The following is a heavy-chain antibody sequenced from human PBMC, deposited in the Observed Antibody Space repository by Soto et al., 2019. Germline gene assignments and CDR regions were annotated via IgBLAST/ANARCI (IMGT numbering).Heavy chain of an antibody. D-gene: IGHD2-2*01. Sequence: QVQLVQSGAEVKKPGASVKVSCKASGYTFTSYAMHWVRQAPGQRLERMGWINAGNGNTKYSQKFQGRVTITRDTSASTAYMELSSLRSEDTAVYSCAREVGDCSSTCPCVGCYGMEVWGQGTTVTVSS. CDR3: AREVGDCSSTCPCVGCYGMEV. J-gene: IGHJ6*02. CDR2: INAGNGNT. V-gene: IGHV1-3*01. CDR1: GYTFTSYA.